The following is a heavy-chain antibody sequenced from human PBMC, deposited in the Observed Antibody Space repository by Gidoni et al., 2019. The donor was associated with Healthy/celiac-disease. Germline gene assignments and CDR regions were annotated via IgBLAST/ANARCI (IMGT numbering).Heavy chain of an antibody. Sequence: EVQLVESGGVVVQPGGSLRLSCAASGFTFDDYTMHWVRQAPGKGLEWVSLISWDGGSTYYADSVKGRFTISRDNSKNSLYLQMNSLRTEDTALYYCAKDRRGVDRSSGWYYFDYWGQGTLVTVSS. D-gene: IGHD6-19*01. V-gene: IGHV3-43*01. J-gene: IGHJ4*02. CDR3: AKDRRGVDRSSGWYYFDY. CDR2: ISWDGGST. CDR1: GFTFDDYT.